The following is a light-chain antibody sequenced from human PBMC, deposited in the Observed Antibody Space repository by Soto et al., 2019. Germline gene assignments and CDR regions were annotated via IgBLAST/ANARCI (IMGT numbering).Light chain of an antibody. Sequence: EIVLTQSPGTPSLSPGERATLSCRASQSISNSYLAWYQQKPGQAPRLVIHGISTRATGVPDRFSGGGSGTDFSLTISRLEPEDFAVYYCQQYDSSPYTFGQGTKLEIK. CDR1: QSISNSY. V-gene: IGKV3-20*01. CDR3: QQYDSSPYT. J-gene: IGKJ2*01. CDR2: GIS.